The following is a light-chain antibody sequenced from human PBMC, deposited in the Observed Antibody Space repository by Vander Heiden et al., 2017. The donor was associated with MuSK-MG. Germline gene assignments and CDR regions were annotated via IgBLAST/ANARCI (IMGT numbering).Light chain of an antibody. V-gene: IGKV1-39*01. CDR1: QRISSY. Sequence: DIQMTQSPSSLSASVGDRVTITCRASQRISSYLNWYQQKPGKAPKLLIYAASRLQNGVPSRFNGSGSGTDFTLTINKLQPEDSATYYCQQCENSLRTFGQGTKVVIK. CDR2: AAS. CDR3: QQCENSLRT. J-gene: IGKJ1*01.